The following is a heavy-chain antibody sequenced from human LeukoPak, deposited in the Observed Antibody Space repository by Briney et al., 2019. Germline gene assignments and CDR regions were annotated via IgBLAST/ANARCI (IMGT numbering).Heavy chain of an antibody. J-gene: IGHJ4*02. Sequence: PGGSLRHSCAGAGFTVSSNYMSWVRQAPGKGLEWVSVIYSGDNTYYADSVKGRFTISRDISKDTLYLQMNTLRPEDTALYYCSRGPYSSSYFDSSGQGTLVTVSS. CDR2: IYSGDNT. CDR1: GFTVSSNY. V-gene: IGHV3-66*01. CDR3: SRGPYSSSYFDS. D-gene: IGHD6-13*01.